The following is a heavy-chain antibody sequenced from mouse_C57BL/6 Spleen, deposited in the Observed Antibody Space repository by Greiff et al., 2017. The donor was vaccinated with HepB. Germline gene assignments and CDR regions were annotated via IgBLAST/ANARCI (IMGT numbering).Heavy chain of an antibody. Sequence: EVKVEESGEGLVKPGGSLKLSCAASGFTFSSYAMSWVRQTPEKRLEWVAYISSGGDYIYYADTVKGRFTISRDNARNTLYLQMSSLKSEDTAMYYCTRDGPDYYGSSYDYAMDYWGQGTSVTVSS. CDR2: ISSGGDYI. CDR3: TRDGPDYYGSSYDYAMDY. D-gene: IGHD1-1*01. V-gene: IGHV5-9-1*02. J-gene: IGHJ4*01. CDR1: GFTFSSYA.